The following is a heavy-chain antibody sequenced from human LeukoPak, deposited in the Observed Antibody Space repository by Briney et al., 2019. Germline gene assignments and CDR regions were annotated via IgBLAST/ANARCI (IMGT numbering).Heavy chain of an antibody. Sequence: PGRSLRLSCATSIPTLSPYGIHWVSQAPGKGLEWEAVIWSEETNTYYGDPVKGRFTVSRDNFQRTVYLQMNSLRAEDTVVYYCAKDAQIGSYYSNSLDKWGQGTLVTVSS. V-gene: IGHV3-33*06. D-gene: IGHD4-11*01. J-gene: IGHJ4*02. CDR2: IWSEETNT. CDR1: IPTLSPYG. CDR3: AKDAQIGSYYSNSLDK.